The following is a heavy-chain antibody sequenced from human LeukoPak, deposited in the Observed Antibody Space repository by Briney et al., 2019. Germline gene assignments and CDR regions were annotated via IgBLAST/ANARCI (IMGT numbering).Heavy chain of an antibody. Sequence: SETLSFTCTVSGGSISSGDYYWSWIRQPPGKGLEWIGYIYYSGSTYYNPSLKSRVTISVDTSKNQFSLKLSSVTAADTAVYYCARAPYYDSSGYYCITCYYYYMDVWGKGTTVTVSS. CDR3: ARAPYYDSSGYYCITCYYYYMDV. CDR2: IYYSGST. J-gene: IGHJ6*03. D-gene: IGHD3-22*01. V-gene: IGHV4-30-4*08. CDR1: GGSISSGDYY.